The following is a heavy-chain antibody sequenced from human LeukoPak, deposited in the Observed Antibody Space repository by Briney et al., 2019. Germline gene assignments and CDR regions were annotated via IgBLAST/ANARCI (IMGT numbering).Heavy chain of an antibody. Sequence: GGSLRLSCAASGLTFSSYGMHWVRQAPGKGLEWVAVISYDGSNKYYADSVKGRFTISRDNSKNTLYLQMNSLRAEDTAVYYCAKVARPNDAFDIWGQGTMVTVSS. CDR3: AKVARPNDAFDI. CDR2: ISYDGSNK. J-gene: IGHJ3*02. CDR1: GLTFSSYG. V-gene: IGHV3-30*18.